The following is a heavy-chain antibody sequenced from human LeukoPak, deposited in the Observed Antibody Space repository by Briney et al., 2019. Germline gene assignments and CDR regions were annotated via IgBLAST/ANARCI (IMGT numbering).Heavy chain of an antibody. V-gene: IGHV4-59*01. CDR3: ARARLFIAAYSPQYYFDY. CDR1: GGSISSYY. Sequence: SETLSLTCTVSGGSISSYYWSWIRQPLGKGLEWIGYIYYSGSTNYNPSLKSRVTISVDTSKNQFSLKLSSVTAADTAVYYCARARLFIAAYSPQYYFDYWGQGTLVTVSS. D-gene: IGHD6-13*01. J-gene: IGHJ4*02. CDR2: IYYSGST.